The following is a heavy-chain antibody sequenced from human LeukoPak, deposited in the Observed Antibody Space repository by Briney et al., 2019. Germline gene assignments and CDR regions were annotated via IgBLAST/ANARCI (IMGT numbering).Heavy chain of an antibody. V-gene: IGHV4-39*01. Sequence: PSETLSLTCTVSGGSISSSSYCWAWIRQPPGKGLEWIGSIYYSGSTFYSPSPKSRVTLSVDTSKNQFSLKLSSVTAADTAVYFCSRETTSTSWYWGQGTLVTVSS. CDR3: SRETTSTSWY. J-gene: IGHJ4*02. D-gene: IGHD6-13*01. CDR2: IYYSGST. CDR1: GGSISSSSYC.